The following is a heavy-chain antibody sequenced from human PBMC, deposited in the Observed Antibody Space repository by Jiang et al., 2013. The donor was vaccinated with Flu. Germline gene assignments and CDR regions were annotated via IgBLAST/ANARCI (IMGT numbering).Heavy chain of an antibody. CDR3: ARDLACSGGSCYSGGVFDY. J-gene: IGHJ4*02. CDR1: GYTFTSYG. V-gene: IGHV1-18*01. Sequence: SGAEVKKPGASVKVSCKASGYTFTSYGISWVRQAPGQGLEWMGWISAYNGNTNYAQKLQGRVTMTTDTSTSTAYMELRSLRSDDTAVYYCARDLACSGGSCYSGGVFDYWGQGTLVTVSS. D-gene: IGHD2-15*01. CDR2: ISAYNGNT.